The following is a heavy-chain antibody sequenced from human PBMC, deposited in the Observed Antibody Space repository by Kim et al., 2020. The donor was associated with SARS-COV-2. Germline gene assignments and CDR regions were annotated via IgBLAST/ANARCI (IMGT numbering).Heavy chain of an antibody. CDR3: ARDSLKYYYDSSGYYYVPYYYGMDV. J-gene: IGHJ6*02. D-gene: IGHD3-22*01. Sequence: SETLSLICAVYGGSFSGYYWSWIRQPPGKGLEWIGEINHSGSTNYNPSLKSRVTISVDTSKNQFSLKLSSVTAADTAVYYCARDSLKYYYDSSGYYYVPYYYGMDVWGQGTTVTVSS. V-gene: IGHV4-34*01. CDR1: GGSFSGYY. CDR2: INHSGST.